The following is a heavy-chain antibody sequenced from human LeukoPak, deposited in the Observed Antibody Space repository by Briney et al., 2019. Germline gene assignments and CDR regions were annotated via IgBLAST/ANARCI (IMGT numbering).Heavy chain of an antibody. D-gene: IGHD2-15*01. CDR3: VTAPTRTYSVY. Sequence: PGGSLRLSCAASGFTFSTYWMHWVRQAPGKGLVWVSRINGDGSSISYADSVKGRFTISRDNAKNTLYLQMNSLRAEDTAVYYCVTAPTRTYSVYWGQGTLVTVSS. V-gene: IGHV3-74*01. CDR2: INGDGSSI. J-gene: IGHJ4*02. CDR1: GFTFSTYW.